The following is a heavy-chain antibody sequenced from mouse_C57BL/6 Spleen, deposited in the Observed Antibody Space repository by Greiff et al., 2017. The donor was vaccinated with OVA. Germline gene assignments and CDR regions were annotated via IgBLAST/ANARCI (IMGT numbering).Heavy chain of an antibody. D-gene: IGHD1-1*02. J-gene: IGHJ2*01. V-gene: IGHV1-18*01. CDR1: GYTFTDYN. Sequence: EVQLQQSGPELVKPGASVKIPCKASGYTFTDYNMDWVKQSHGKSLEWIGDINPNNGGTIYNQKFKGKATLTVDKSSSTAYMELRSLTSEDTAVYYCASQGGGSFDYWGQGTTLTVSS. CDR3: ASQGGGSFDY. CDR2: INPNNGGT.